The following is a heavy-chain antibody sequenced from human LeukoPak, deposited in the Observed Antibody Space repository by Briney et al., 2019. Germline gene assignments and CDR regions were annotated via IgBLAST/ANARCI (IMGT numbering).Heavy chain of an antibody. CDR1: GFSFSSYA. Sequence: GGSLRLSCAASGFSFSSYAMSWVRQAPGKGLEWVSSISGSGINTYYVDSVKDRFNISRDNPENTVELQMNSLKTEDTAVYYCTTDYITGDSSGYYHFDYWGQGTLVTVSS. CDR3: TTDYITGDSSGYYHFDY. J-gene: IGHJ4*02. D-gene: IGHD3-22*01. CDR2: ISGSGINT. V-gene: IGHV3-23*01.